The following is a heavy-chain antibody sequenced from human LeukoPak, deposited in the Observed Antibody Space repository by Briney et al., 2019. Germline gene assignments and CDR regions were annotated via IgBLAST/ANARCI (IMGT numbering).Heavy chain of an antibody. D-gene: IGHD4-17*01. J-gene: IGHJ5*02. CDR3: ARDLMTTVTTGEFDP. Sequence: GASVKVSCKASGGTFSSYAISWVRQAPGQGLEWMGGIIPILGTANYAQKFQGRVTITADESTSTAYMELSSLRSEDTAVYYCARDLMTTVTTGEFDPWGQGTLVTVSS. V-gene: IGHV1-69*13. CDR1: GGTFSSYA. CDR2: IIPILGTA.